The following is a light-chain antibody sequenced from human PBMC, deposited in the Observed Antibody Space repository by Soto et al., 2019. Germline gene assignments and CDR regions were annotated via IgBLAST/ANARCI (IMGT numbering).Light chain of an antibody. Sequence: QSVLTQPPSASGTPGQRVAISCSGGSSNVGTNAVNWYQQLPGTTPKLLIYNHNQRPSGVPDRFSASKSGTSASLAISGLQSEDEADYYCGTWDDSLSAVLFGGGTKLTVL. V-gene: IGLV1-44*01. CDR3: GTWDDSLSAVL. CDR2: NHN. CDR1: SSNVGTNA. J-gene: IGLJ3*02.